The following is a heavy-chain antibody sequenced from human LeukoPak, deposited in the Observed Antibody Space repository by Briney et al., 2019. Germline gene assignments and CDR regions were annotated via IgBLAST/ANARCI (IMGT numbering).Heavy chain of an antibody. CDR2: ISSSSYI. V-gene: IGHV3-21*01. CDR1: GFTFSSYS. J-gene: IGHJ5*02. Sequence: PGGSLRLSCAASGFTFSSYSMNWVRQAPGKGLEWVSSISSSSYIYYADSVKGRFTISRDNAKNSLYLQMNSLRAEDTAVYYCARDSVLVDTAMVKTEIGNWFDPWGQGTLVTVSS. CDR3: ARDSVLVDTAMVKTEIGNWFDP. D-gene: IGHD5-18*01.